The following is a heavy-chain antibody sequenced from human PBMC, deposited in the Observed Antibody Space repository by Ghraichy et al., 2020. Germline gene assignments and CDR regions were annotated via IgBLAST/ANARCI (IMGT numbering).Heavy chain of an antibody. CDR2: ISYDGSNK. CDR3: AREEMDV. CDR1: GFTFSSYA. V-gene: IGHV3-30*04. J-gene: IGHJ6*04. Sequence: GGSLRLSCAASGFTFSSYAMHWVRQAPGKGLEWVAVISYDGSNKYYADSVKGRFTISRDNSKNTLYLQMNSLRAEDTAVYYCAREEMDVWGKGTTVTVSS.